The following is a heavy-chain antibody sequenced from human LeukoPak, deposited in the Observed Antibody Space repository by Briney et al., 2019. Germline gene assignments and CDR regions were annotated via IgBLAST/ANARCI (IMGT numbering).Heavy chain of an antibody. CDR2: ISSNGPST. CDR3: AGFVG. Sequence: GGSLRLSCAASGFSFSLYPMHWVRQAPGKGLEYVSAISSNGPSTYHADSVRGRFTISRDNSKNTLYLQMGSLRAEDMAVYFCAGFVGWGQGTLVTVSS. CDR1: GFSFSLYP. V-gene: IGHV3-64*02. J-gene: IGHJ4*02.